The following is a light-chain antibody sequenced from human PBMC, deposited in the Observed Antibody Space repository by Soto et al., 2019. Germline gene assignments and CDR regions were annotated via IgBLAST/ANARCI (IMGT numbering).Light chain of an antibody. CDR1: QSVNSY. V-gene: IGKV3-11*01. J-gene: IGKJ3*01. CDR2: DAS. CDR3: QHCNNRPCS. Sequence: EYVLRQPPDPLPLSQGEGATSSCRASQSVNSYLAWYQQKPGQAPRLLIYDASNRATGIPARFSGSGSGTDFTLTISSLEPEDFAVYYCQHCNNRPCSFGPGTKVDIK.